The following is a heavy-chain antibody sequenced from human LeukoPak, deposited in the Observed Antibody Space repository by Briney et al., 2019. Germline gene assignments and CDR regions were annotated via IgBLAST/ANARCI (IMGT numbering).Heavy chain of an antibody. CDR2: IYYSGNT. D-gene: IGHD5-24*01. CDR1: GGSISSGGYY. CDR3: ARGLVEMATRYFDL. J-gene: IGHJ2*01. V-gene: IGHV4-31*03. Sequence: SETLSLTCTVSGGSISSGGYYWSWIRQHPGRGLEWIGYIYYSGNTYFNPSLKSRVTISVDTSKNQFSLKLSSVTAADTAVYYCARGLVEMATRYFDLWGRGTLVTVSS.